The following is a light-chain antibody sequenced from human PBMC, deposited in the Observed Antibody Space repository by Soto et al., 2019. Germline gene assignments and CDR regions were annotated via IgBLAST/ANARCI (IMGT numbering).Light chain of an antibody. CDR1: QSVSSD. CDR2: GAS. CDR3: QQYHNWPPLT. J-gene: IGKJ4*01. Sequence: EIVMTQSPATLSVSPGERATLSCRASQSVSSDLAWYQQKPGQAPRLLIYGASTRATGIPARFSGSGSGTEFTLTISSPQSEESAVYYCQQYHNWPPLTFGGGTKVEIK. V-gene: IGKV3-15*01.